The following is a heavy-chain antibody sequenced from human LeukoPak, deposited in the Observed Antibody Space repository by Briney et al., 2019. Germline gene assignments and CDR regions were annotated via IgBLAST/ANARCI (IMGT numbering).Heavy chain of an antibody. CDR1: GFTFGDYA. J-gene: IGHJ4*02. CDR3: TRRWTMVTTWYFDY. Sequence: PGGSLRLSCMVSGFTFGDYAMSWVRQAPGKGLEWVGFIRSKAYGGTTEYAASVKGRFTISRDDSKSIVYLQMNSLKIEDTAVYYCTRRWTMVTTWYFDYWGQGTQVTVSS. CDR2: IRSKAYGGTT. D-gene: IGHD4-17*01. V-gene: IGHV3-49*04.